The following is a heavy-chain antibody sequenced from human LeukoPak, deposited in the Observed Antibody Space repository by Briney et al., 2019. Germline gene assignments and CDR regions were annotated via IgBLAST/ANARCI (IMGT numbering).Heavy chain of an antibody. V-gene: IGHV3-23*01. CDR3: STYCSSTSCYRFDP. D-gene: IGHD2-2*02. Sequence: GGSLRLSCAASGFTFSSYAMSWVRQAPGKGLEWVSAISGSGGSTYYADSVKGRFTISRDNSKNTLYLQMNSLRAEDTAVYYCSTYCSSTSCYRFDPWGQGTLVTVSS. CDR1: GFTFSSYA. CDR2: ISGSGGST. J-gene: IGHJ5*02.